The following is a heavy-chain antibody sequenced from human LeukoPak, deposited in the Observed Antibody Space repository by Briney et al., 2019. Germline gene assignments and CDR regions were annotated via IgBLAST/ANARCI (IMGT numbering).Heavy chain of an antibody. Sequence: GESLKNSCKGSGYSFTSYWIGWVRQMPGKGLEWMGIIYPGDSDTRYSPSFQGQVTISADKSISTAYLQWSSLKASDTAMYYCARQDCSGGSCYMVFGYWGQGTLVTVSS. V-gene: IGHV5-51*01. CDR3: ARQDCSGGSCYMVFGY. CDR1: GYSFTSYW. J-gene: IGHJ4*02. D-gene: IGHD2-15*01. CDR2: IYPGDSDT.